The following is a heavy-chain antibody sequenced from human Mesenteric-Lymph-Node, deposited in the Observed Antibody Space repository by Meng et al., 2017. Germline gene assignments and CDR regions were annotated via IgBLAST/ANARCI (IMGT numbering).Heavy chain of an antibody. J-gene: IGHJ5*02. CDR2: IYHSGST. D-gene: IGHD6-13*01. CDR3: ARVAAAGNEWFDP. CDR1: GGSISSINW. V-gene: IGHV4-4*02. Sequence: VPRQNSGPGLVKPSEPLSLTFAGSGGSISSINWWTWVRQPPGKGLEWIGEIYHSGSTNYNPSLKSRVTISVDKSKNQFSLKLSSVTAADTAVYYCARVAAAGNEWFDPWGQGTLVTVSS.